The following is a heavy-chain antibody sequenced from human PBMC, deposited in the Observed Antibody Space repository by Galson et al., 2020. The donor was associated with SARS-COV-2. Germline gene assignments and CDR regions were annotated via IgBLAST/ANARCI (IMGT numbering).Heavy chain of an antibody. D-gene: IGHD2-2*01. V-gene: IGHV7-4-1*02. Sequence: ASVNVSCKASGYTFTTYAMNWVRQAPGQGPEWKGWINTNTGNPTYAPGFTGRFVFSLDTSVSTAFLQISSLKAEDTAVYYCARSPDCSTTNCYLDNWGQGTLVTVSS. CDR2: INTNTGNP. CDR1: GYTFTTYA. J-gene: IGHJ4*02. CDR3: ARSPDCSTTNCYLDN.